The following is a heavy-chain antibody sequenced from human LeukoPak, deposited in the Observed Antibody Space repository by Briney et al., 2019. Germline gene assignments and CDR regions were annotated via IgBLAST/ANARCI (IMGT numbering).Heavy chain of an antibody. J-gene: IGHJ6*04. CDR1: GFTFSS. CDR3: ARDRVVAGYYYGMDV. D-gene: IGHD3-10*01. Sequence: GGSLRLSCAASGFTFSSINWVRPAPGKGLEWVSSISSSSSYIYYADSVKDRFTISRDNAKNSLYLQMKSLRADDRAVYYCARDRVVAGYYYGMDVWGKGTTVTVSS. CDR2: ISSSSSYI. V-gene: IGHV3-21*01.